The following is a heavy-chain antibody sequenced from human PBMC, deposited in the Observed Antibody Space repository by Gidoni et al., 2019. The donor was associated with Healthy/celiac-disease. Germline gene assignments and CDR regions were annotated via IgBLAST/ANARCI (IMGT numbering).Heavy chain of an antibody. V-gene: IGHV1-8*01. Sequence: QVQPVQSGAEVKKPGASVKVYCKPSVYTFTSYDITWVRQATGPGLEWMGWMNPNSGNTGDAQKFQGRVTMARNTAISTAYMELSSLRSEDTAVYYCAGAHSSSWRNGWGGYYYYGMDVWGQGTTVTVSS. CDR2: MNPNSGNT. CDR3: AGAHSSSWRNGWGGYYYYGMDV. CDR1: VYTFTSYD. D-gene: IGHD6-13*01. J-gene: IGHJ6*02.